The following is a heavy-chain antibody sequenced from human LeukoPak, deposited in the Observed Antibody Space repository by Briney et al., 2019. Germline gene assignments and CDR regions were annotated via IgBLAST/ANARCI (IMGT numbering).Heavy chain of an antibody. CDR2: ISGSGGST. V-gene: IGHV3-23*01. CDR3: ARGQRPKSIVGAPYYYYYYYMDV. J-gene: IGHJ6*03. Sequence: PGGSLRLSCAASGFTFSSYAMSWVRQAPGKGLEWVSAISGSGGSTYYADSVKVRFTISRDNSKNTLYLQMNSLRAEDTAVYYCARGQRPKSIVGAPYYYYYYYMDVWGKGTTVTVSS. CDR1: GFTFSSYA. D-gene: IGHD1-26*01.